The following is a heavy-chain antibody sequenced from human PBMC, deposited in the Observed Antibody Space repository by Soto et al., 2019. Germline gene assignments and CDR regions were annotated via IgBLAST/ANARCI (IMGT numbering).Heavy chain of an antibody. Sequence: EVQLVESGGGLVQPGRSLRLSCAASGFTFDDYAMHWVRQAPGKGLEWVSGISWNSGSIGYADSVKGRFTISRDNAKNSLDLQMNSLRAEDTALYYCAKISRDYYGMDVWGQGTTVTVSS. CDR1: GFTFDDYA. J-gene: IGHJ6*02. V-gene: IGHV3-9*01. CDR2: ISWNSGSI. CDR3: AKISRDYYGMDV.